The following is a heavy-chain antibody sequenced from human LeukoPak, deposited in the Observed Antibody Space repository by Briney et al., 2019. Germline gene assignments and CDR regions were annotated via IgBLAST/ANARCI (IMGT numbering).Heavy chain of an antibody. CDR2: IKHDGSEK. Sequence: GGSLRLSCAASGFTFSSYWMSWVRQAPGKGLEWVANIKHDGSEKYYVESVKGRFTISRDNAKNSLYLQMNSLRAEDTAVYYCARGSSWYGRYYFDYWGQGTLVTVSS. CDR3: ARGSSWYGRYYFDY. CDR1: GFTFSSYW. D-gene: IGHD6-13*01. V-gene: IGHV3-7*01. J-gene: IGHJ4*02.